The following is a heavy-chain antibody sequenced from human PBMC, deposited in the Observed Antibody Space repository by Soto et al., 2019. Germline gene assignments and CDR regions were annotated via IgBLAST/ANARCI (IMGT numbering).Heavy chain of an antibody. V-gene: IGHV3-74*01. CDR1: GFTFSSYW. J-gene: IGHJ4*02. CDR3: ARGFSIAARRYYFDY. CDR2: INSDGSST. D-gene: IGHD6-6*01. Sequence: PGGSLRLSCAASGFTFSSYWMHWVRQAPGKGLVWVSRINSDGSSTSYADSVKGRFTISRDNAKNTLYLQMNSLRAEDTAVYYCARGFSIAARRYYFDYWGQGTLVTV.